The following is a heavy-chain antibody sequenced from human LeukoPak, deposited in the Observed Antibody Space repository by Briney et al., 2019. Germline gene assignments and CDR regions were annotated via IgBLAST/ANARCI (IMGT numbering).Heavy chain of an antibody. V-gene: IGHV3-30*02. Sequence: GGSLRLSCAMSGFTLTSTGMHWVRQAPGKGLEWVAFMHYDGRNILYADSVKGRFSISTDNSKNMVYLQMSSLRAEDTAVYYCAKVTMGDVWFDPWGQGTLVTVSS. CDR2: MHYDGRNI. J-gene: IGHJ5*02. CDR1: GFTLTSTG. D-gene: IGHD3-16*01. CDR3: AKVTMGDVWFDP.